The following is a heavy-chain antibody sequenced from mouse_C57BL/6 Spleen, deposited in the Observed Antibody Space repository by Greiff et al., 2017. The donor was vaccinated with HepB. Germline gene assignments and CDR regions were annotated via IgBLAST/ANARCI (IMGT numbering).Heavy chain of an antibody. J-gene: IGHJ4*01. CDR3: ARLWSSGYYAMDY. CDR2: ISYDGSN. D-gene: IGHD3-2*02. V-gene: IGHV3-6*01. Sequence: EVKLQESGPGLVKPSQSLSLTCSVTGYSITSGYYWNWIRQFPGNKLEWMGYISYDGSNNYNPSLKNRISITRDTSKNQFFLKLNSVTTEDTATYYCARLWSSGYYAMDYWGQGTSVTVSS. CDR1: GYSITSGYY.